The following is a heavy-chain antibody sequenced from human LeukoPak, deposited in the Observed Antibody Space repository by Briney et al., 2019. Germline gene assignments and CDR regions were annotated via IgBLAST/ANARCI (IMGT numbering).Heavy chain of an antibody. CDR3: AREADGSNAFDI. CDR2: IIPIFGTA. D-gene: IGHD4-23*01. CDR1: GGTFSSYA. V-gene: IGHV1-69*06. Sequence: SVKVSCKASGGTFSSYAISWVRQAPGQGLEWMGGIIPIFGTANYARKFQGRVTITADKSTSTAYMELSSLRSEDTAVYYCAREADGSNAFDIWGQGTMVTVSS. J-gene: IGHJ3*02.